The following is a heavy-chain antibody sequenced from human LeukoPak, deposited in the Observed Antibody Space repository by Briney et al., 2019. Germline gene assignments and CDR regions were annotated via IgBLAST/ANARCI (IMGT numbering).Heavy chain of an antibody. CDR2: ISRTSATI. CDR1: GFTFDDYA. J-gene: IGHJ2*01. D-gene: IGHD3-10*01. V-gene: IGHV3-9*01. CDR3: AKDKEFGESNWYFDL. Sequence: GGSLRLSCAPSGFTFDDYAMHWVRQPPGKGLEWVSGISRTSATIGYADSVKGRFTISRDNAKSSLYLQMNSLRAEDTALYYCAKDKEFGESNWYFDLWGRGTLVTVSS.